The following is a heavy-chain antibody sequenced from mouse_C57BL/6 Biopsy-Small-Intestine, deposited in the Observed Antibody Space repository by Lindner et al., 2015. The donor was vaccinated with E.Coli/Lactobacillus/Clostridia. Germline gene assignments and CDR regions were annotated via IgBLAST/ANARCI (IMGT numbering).Heavy chain of an antibody. CDR1: GYTFTDYT. Sequence: VQLQESGAELARPGAPVKMSCKASGYTFTDYTIHWVKQRPGQGLEWIGYIYPSSGYTKYNQKFKDKATLTADKSSNTAYMQLSSLTSEDSAVFYCAREGSNWDVGYWGQGTTLTVSS. J-gene: IGHJ2*01. CDR2: IYPSSGYT. CDR3: AREGSNWDVGY. D-gene: IGHD4-1*01. V-gene: IGHV1-4*01.